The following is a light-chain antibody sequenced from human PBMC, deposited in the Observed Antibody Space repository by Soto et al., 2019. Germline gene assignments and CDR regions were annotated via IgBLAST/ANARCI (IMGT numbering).Light chain of an antibody. CDR3: QQYNSYWT. CDR2: DAS. Sequence: DIQITQSPSTLSASVVDRVTITCRASQSLRGWLAWYQQKPGKAPTLLIYDASTLESGVPSRFSGRGSGTEFTLTISSLQPDDFATYYCQQYNSYWTFGQGTKVDIK. J-gene: IGKJ1*01. CDR1: QSLRGW. V-gene: IGKV1-5*01.